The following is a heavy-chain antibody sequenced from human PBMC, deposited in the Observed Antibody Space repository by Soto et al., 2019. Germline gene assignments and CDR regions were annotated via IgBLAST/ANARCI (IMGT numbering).Heavy chain of an antibody. V-gene: IGHV3-30*18. J-gene: IGHJ4*02. Sequence: PGGSLRLSCAASGFTFSTYAMHWVRQAPGKGLEWVAVILYDGSDKYYADSVKGRFTISRDNSKNTLYLQMNSLRGEDTAVYYCAKDRGTYLDYWGQGTLVTVSS. CDR2: ILYDGSDK. CDR1: GFTFSTYA. D-gene: IGHD1-1*01. CDR3: AKDRGTYLDY.